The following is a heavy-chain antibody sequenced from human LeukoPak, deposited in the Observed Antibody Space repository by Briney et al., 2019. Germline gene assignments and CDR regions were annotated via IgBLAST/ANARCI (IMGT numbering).Heavy chain of an antibody. CDR2: IYYSGST. D-gene: IGHD6-19*01. CDR1: GGSMSPYH. J-gene: IGHJ4*02. Sequence: SETLSLTRTVSGGSMSPYHWGWIRQPPGKGLEWTGYIYYSGSTNYSPSLNSRVTISVDTSKNQFSLRLSSVTAADTAIYYCARAVSGRFDYWGQGTLVTVSS. CDR3: ARAVSGRFDY. V-gene: IGHV4-59*08.